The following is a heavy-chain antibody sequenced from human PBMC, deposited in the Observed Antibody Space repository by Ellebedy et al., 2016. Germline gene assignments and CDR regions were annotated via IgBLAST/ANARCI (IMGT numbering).Heavy chain of an antibody. J-gene: IGHJ6*02. D-gene: IGHD6-19*01. Sequence: GESLKISXKGSGYSFTSYWIGWVRQMPGKGLEWMGIIYPDDSDTRYSPSFQGQVTISADKSISTAYLKWSSLKASDTAMYYCARLPTRYSSDWYRSSYGMGVWGQGTTVTVSS. CDR3: ARLPTRYSSDWYRSSYGMGV. V-gene: IGHV5-51*01. CDR1: GYSFTSYW. CDR2: IYPDDSDT.